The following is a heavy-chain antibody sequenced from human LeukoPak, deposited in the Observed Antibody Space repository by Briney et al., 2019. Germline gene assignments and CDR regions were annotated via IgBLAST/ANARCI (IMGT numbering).Heavy chain of an antibody. Sequence: PGGSLRLSCAASGFTVSSNYMSCVRQPPGKGLEWVSIIYSGGSTYYADYVKGRFTISRDNSKNTLYLQMNSLRAEETAVYFCVRVGYSYGYGDWNHFDYWGQGTLVTVSS. D-gene: IGHD5-18*01. V-gene: IGHV3-66*02. J-gene: IGHJ4*02. CDR3: VRVGYSYGYGDWNHFDY. CDR1: GFTVSSNY. CDR2: IYSGGST.